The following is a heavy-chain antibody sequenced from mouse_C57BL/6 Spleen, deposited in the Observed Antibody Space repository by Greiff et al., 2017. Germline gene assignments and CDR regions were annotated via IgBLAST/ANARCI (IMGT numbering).Heavy chain of an antibody. CDR3: ASGTPDY. CDR2: ISYDGSN. Sequence: ESGPGLVKPSQSLSLTCSVTGYSITSGYYWNWIRQFPGNKLEWMGYISYDGSNNYNPSLKNRISITRDTSKYQFFLKLNSVTTEDTATYYCASGTPDYWGQGTSVTVSS. D-gene: IGHD1-1*02. CDR1: GYSITSGYY. J-gene: IGHJ4*01. V-gene: IGHV3-6*01.